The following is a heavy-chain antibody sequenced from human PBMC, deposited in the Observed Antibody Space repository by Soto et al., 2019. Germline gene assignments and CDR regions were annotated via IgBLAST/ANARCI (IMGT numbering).Heavy chain of an antibody. D-gene: IGHD2-2*01. V-gene: IGHV3-49*03. CDR2: IRSKGYGGTT. CDR3: ASLTSWSQEYYYGMDV. J-gene: IGHJ6*02. CDR1: GFTFGDFG. Sequence: LRLSCTGSGFTFGDFGMSWFRQAPGKGLEWLGFIRSKGYGGTTESAASVRGRFITSRDDSKSIAYLQMNSLKTEDTAVYYCASLTSWSQEYYYGMDVWGQGTTVTVSS.